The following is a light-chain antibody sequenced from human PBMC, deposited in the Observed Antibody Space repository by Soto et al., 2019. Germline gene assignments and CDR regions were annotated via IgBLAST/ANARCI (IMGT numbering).Light chain of an antibody. CDR2: AAS. CDR1: QSINSRY. Sequence: DIVLTQSPGTLSLSPGEGATLSCRASQSINSRYLAWYQQKPGQAPRLLIYAASSRATGIPDRFSGSGSGTDFTLTISRLEPEDFAVYYCQQFGSSPGFTFGPGTKVDIK. J-gene: IGKJ3*01. CDR3: QQFGSSPGFT. V-gene: IGKV3-20*01.